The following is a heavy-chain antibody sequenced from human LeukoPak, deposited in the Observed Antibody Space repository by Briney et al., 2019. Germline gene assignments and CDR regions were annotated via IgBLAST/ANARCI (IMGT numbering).Heavy chain of an antibody. CDR1: GFTFSGNW. Sequence: GGSLRLSCAASGFTFSGNWMHWVRQAPGKGLVWVPRSNEDGSTTNYADSVKGRFTISRDNAKNTLYLQMNSLTAEDTAVYYCVRDLGGRSGHWGQGTLVTVSS. V-gene: IGHV3-74*01. J-gene: IGHJ4*02. D-gene: IGHD1-26*01. CDR2: SNEDGSTT. CDR3: VRDLGGRSGH.